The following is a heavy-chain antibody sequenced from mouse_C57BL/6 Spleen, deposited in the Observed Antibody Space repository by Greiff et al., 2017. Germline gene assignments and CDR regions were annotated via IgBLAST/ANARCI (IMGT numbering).Heavy chain of an antibody. D-gene: IGHD2-3*01. CDR1: GFTFSSYT. CDR2: ISGGGGNT. CDR3: ARGEGDGYYSYAMDY. V-gene: IGHV5-9*01. J-gene: IGHJ4*01. Sequence: EVMLVESGGGLVKPGGSLKLSCAASGFTFSSYTMSWVRQTPEKRLEWVATISGGGGNTYYPDSVKGRFTISRDNAKNTLYLQMSSLRSEDTALYYCARGEGDGYYSYAMDYWGQGTSVTVSS.